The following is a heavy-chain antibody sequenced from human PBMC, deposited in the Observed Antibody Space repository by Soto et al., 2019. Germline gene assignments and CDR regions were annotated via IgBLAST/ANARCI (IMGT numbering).Heavy chain of an antibody. V-gene: IGHV3-21*01. CDR2: ISSTTNYI. J-gene: IGHJ4*02. Sequence: GGSLRLSCAASGFTFTRYSMNWVRQAPGKGLEWVSSISSTTNYIYYADSMKGRFTVSRDNAKNSVYLEMNSLSAEDTAVYYCARESEDLTSNFDYWGQGTLVTVPQ. CDR3: ARESEDLTSNFDY. CDR1: GFTFTRYS.